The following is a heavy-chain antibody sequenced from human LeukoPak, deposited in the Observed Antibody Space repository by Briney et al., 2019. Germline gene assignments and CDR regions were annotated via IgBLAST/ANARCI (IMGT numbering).Heavy chain of an antibody. CDR1: GFTFSSYS. CDR2: ISSSSSTI. CDR3: ARAPKGFDY. Sequence: GGSLRLSCAASGFTFSSYSMNWVRQAPGKGLEWVSYISSSSSTIYYADSVKGRFTISRDNSKNTLYLQMNSLRAEDTAVYYCARAPKGFDYWGQGTLVTVSS. J-gene: IGHJ4*02. V-gene: IGHV3-48*01.